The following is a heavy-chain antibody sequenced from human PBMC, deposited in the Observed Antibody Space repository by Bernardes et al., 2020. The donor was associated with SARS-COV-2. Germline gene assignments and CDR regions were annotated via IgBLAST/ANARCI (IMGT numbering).Heavy chain of an antibody. CDR2: INGYDGHT. CDR3: ARGFCSSSGCFSYFDS. Sequence: ASVKVSCKASGYSFEDYGVSWVRQAPGQGLEWIGGINGYDGHTTIAPSLQGRVTLTTDTSTTTAYLELRSLQSDDTAVYFCARGFCSSSGCFSYFDSWGQGTPVTVSP. CDR1: GYSFEDYG. V-gene: IGHV1-18*01. D-gene: IGHD2-2*01. J-gene: IGHJ4*02.